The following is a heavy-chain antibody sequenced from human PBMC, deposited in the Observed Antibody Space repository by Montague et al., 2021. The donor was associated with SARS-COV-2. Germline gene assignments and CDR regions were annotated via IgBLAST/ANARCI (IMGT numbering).Heavy chain of an antibody. CDR3: VKGSGHP. CDR1: GDSVISDKYY. J-gene: IGHJ5*02. D-gene: IGHD2-15*01. V-gene: IGHV4-61*01. CDR2: IYDSGST. Sequence: SETLSLTCTVTGDSVISDKYYWSWIRQPPGQGLEWIGYIYDSGSTSYNPSLHSRVTITIATSKNQFSLNLMSVTPADTAVYYCVKGSGHPWGQGTLVTVSA.